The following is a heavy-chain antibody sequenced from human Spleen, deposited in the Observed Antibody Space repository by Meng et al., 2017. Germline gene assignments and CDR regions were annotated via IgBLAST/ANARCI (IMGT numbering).Heavy chain of an antibody. CDR1: GGSFSEYY. V-gene: IGHV4-34*01. CDR2: INQSGST. D-gene: IGHD1-1*01. CDR3: ARGPTTTAHDFDY. Sequence: QVEFRAGGAGLLRRSGTLSLTCVVAGGSFSEYYWSWIRQPPDMGLEWIGEINQSGSTNYNPSLESRATISVDTSQKKLSLKLTSVTAADSAVYYCARGPTTTAHDFDYWGQGTLVTVSS. J-gene: IGHJ4*02.